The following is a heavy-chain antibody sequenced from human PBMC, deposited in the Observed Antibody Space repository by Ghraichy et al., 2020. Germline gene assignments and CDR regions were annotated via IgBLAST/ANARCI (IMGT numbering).Heavy chain of an antibody. D-gene: IGHD4-11*01. J-gene: IGHJ5*02. CDR2: IYYTGNT. V-gene: IGHV4-59*08. CDR3: VRHHHSNDDWFDP. Sequence: SETLSLTCTVSGGSINSFYWSWIRQPPGKGLEWIGYIYYTGNTNYNPSLKSRVNLSVETSKNQFSLKLRSVTAADTAIYYCVRHHHSNDDWFDPWGQGTLVTVSS. CDR1: GGSINSFY.